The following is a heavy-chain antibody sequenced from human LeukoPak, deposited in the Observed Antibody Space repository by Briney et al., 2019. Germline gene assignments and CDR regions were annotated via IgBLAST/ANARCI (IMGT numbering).Heavy chain of an antibody. CDR2: ITAGGGT. V-gene: IGHV3-23*01. D-gene: IGHD6-13*01. J-gene: IGHJ4*02. Sequence: TGGSLRLSCAASGLTFSSSVMSRVRQAPGKGLEWVSGITAGGGTYYADSVKGRFTISRDNSENTVYLQMNSLRAEDTAVYYCARRGSSWCLDYWGQGTLVTVSS. CDR3: ARRGSSWCLDY. CDR1: GLTFSSSV.